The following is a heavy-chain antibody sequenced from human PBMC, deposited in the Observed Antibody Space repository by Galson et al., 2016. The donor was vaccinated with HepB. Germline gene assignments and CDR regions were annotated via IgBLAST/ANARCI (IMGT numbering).Heavy chain of an antibody. CDR3: AKSRRYCSGGSCLMYYFDY. CDR1: GFTFSSYG. D-gene: IGHD2-15*01. Sequence: SLRLSCAASGFTFSSYGMHWVRQAPGKGLEWVAVISYDGSNKHYADSAKGRFTISRDNSKNTLYLQMNSLRAEDTAVYYRAKSRRYCSGGSCLMYYFDYWGQGTLVTVSS. J-gene: IGHJ4*02. V-gene: IGHV3-30*18. CDR2: ISYDGSNK.